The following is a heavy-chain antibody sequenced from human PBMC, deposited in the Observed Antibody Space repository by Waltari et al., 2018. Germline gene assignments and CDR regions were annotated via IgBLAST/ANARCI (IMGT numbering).Heavy chain of an antibody. J-gene: IGHJ4*02. CDR3: ARDRGYFDY. Sequence: EVQLVESGGGLVQPGGSLRLSCAASGLTFSKLWMSWVRQAPGNGREWVSRIKEDGVDKYYVDSLKGRIIISRDNAKNSLYLQMNSLRVEDTAVYYCARDRGYFDYWGLGTLVTVSS. V-gene: IGHV3-7*01. D-gene: IGHD3-10*01. CDR2: IKEDGVDK. CDR1: GLTFSKLW.